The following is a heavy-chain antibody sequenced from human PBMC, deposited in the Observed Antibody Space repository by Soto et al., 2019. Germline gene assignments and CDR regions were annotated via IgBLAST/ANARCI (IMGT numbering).Heavy chain of an antibody. CDR1: GLTFSGDW. V-gene: IGHV3-74*01. Sequence: GGSLRLSCAVSGLTFSGDWMHWVRQAPGKGLMWVSRISRDGRTTNYADSVKGRFTISRDNAKGTLYLQMNNLRAEDTAVYYCLRGRYNYYGYFDYWGHGTPVTVSS. CDR2: ISRDGRTT. D-gene: IGHD1-20*01. CDR3: LRGRYNYYGYFDY. J-gene: IGHJ4*01.